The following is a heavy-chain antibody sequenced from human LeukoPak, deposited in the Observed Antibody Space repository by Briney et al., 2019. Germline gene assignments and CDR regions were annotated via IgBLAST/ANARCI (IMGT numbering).Heavy chain of an antibody. CDR2: IIPIFGTA. CDR1: GGTFSSYA. CDR3: ARGIDLAIAAALDI. J-gene: IGHJ3*02. Sequence: SVKVSCKASGGTFSSYAISWVRQAPGQGLEWLGGIIPIFGTANYAQKFQGRVTITADESTSTAYMELSSLRSEDTAVYYCARGIDLAIAAALDIWGQGTMVTVSS. D-gene: IGHD6-13*01. V-gene: IGHV1-69*01.